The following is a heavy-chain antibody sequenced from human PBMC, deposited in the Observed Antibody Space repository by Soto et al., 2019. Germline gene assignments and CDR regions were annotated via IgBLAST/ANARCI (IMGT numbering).Heavy chain of an antibody. CDR3: GRHRRETGTYAQPLDY. D-gene: IGHD1-1*01. CDR1: CGSISSTSYY. Sequence: SETLSLTCTVSCGSISSTSYYWGWIRQPPGKGLEWIGSSSYGGITYHNPSLKSRVTISIDTSKSHFSLRLTSVTAADTAVYYCGRHRRETGTYAQPLDYWGQGTLVTVSS. V-gene: IGHV4-39*01. J-gene: IGHJ4*02. CDR2: SSYGGIT.